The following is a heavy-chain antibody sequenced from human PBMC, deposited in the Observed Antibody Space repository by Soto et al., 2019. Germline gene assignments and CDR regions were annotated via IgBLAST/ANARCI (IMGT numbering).Heavy chain of an antibody. CDR3: ARHPGYYDILTGYTTYYFDY. Sequence: TLSLTFTFRCSSIFIFYRRCLKEPAWSGLEWIGYIYYRGNTDYNPSLKSRVTISLDTPKNQFSLKLSSVTAADTAVYYCARHPGYYDILTGYTTYYFDYWGQGILVTVS. V-gene: IGHV4-59*08. J-gene: IGHJ4*02. CDR1: CSSIFIFY. CDR2: IYYRGNT. D-gene: IGHD3-9*01.